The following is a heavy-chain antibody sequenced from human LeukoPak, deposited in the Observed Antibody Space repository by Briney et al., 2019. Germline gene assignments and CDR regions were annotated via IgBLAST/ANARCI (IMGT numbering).Heavy chain of an antibody. CDR1: GGSFSGYY. V-gene: IGHV4-34*01. CDR2: INHSGST. D-gene: IGHD6-6*01. Sequence: PSETLSLTCAVYGGSFSGYYWSWIRQPPGKGLEWIGEINHSGSTNYNPSLKSRVTISVDTSKKQFSLNLSSVTAADTAVYYCARGARIAARRSWFDPWGQGTLVTVSS. J-gene: IGHJ5*02. CDR3: ARGARIAARRSWFDP.